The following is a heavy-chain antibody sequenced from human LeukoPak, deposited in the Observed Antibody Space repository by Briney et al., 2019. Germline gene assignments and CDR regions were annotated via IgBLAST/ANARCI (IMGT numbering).Heavy chain of an antibody. CDR3: AARPGNYLTFDI. J-gene: IGHJ3*02. D-gene: IGHD5-24*01. Sequence: SVKVSCKTSGFTFSTSTVQWVRQARGQGLEWMGWIVVGSGDTDYAQRFQERVTITRDMSTNTVYMDLSSLRSEDTAVYYCAARPGNYLTFDIWGQGTMVTVSS. CDR2: IVVGSGDT. V-gene: IGHV1-58*01. CDR1: GFTFSTST.